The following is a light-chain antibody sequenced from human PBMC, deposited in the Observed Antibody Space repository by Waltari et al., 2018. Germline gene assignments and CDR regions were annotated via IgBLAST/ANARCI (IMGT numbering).Light chain of an antibody. CDR2: SNN. CDR1: SSNIVSNT. Sequence: TPGQRVTISCSGSSSNIVSNTVNWYQQLPGSAPKLLIYSNNQRPSGVPDRFSGSKSGTSASLAISGLQSEDEADYYCATWDDTLTGRVVFGGGTKLTVL. CDR3: ATWDDTLTGRVV. V-gene: IGLV1-44*01. J-gene: IGLJ2*01.